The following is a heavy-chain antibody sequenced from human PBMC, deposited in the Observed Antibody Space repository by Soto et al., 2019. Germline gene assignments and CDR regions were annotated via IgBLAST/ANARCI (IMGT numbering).Heavy chain of an antibody. CDR3: ARDLWGYCGTDCYPLDV. V-gene: IGHV4-59*01. J-gene: IGHJ6*02. CDR1: GGSISSYY. D-gene: IGHD2-21*02. Sequence: QVQLQESGPGLVKPSETLSLTCTVSGGSISSYYWSWIRQPPGKGLEWIGYMYNTGSTVYNPSLTSRVTISVDTSKHQFSLKLNAVTAADTAVYYCARDLWGYCGTDCYPLDVWGQGTTVTVSS. CDR2: MYNTGST.